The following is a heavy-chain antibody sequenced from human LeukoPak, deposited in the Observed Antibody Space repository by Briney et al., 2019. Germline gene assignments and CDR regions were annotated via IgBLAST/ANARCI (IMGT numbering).Heavy chain of an antibody. D-gene: IGHD3-10*01. V-gene: IGHV4-34*01. CDR3: AREPAYGSGSRAFDY. CDR1: GGSFSGYY. CDR2: INHSGST. J-gene: IGHJ4*02. Sequence: SETLSLTCAVYGGSFSGYYWSWIRQPPGKGLEWIGEINHSGSTNYNPSLKSRVTISVDTSKNQFSLKLSSVTAADTAVYYCAREPAYGSGSRAFDYWGQGTLVTVSS.